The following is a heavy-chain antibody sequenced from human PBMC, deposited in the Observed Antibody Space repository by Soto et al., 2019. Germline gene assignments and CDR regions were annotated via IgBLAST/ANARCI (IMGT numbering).Heavy chain of an antibody. J-gene: IGHJ6*02. D-gene: IGHD2-2*01. Sequence: EVQLVESGGGLVKPGGSLRRSCAASGFTFSSYSMNWVRQAPGKGLEWVSSISSSSSYIYYPDSVNGRFTISRDNSKNSLYLQMSSLRAEDTAVYYCARYAGMAVWGQGTTDTVS. CDR1: GFTFSSYS. V-gene: IGHV3-21*01. CDR2: ISSSSSYI. CDR3: ARYAGMAV.